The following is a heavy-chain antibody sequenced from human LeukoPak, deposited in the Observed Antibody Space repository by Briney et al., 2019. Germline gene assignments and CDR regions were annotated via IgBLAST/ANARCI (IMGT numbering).Heavy chain of an antibody. CDR1: GGSISSDDW. D-gene: IGHD6-19*01. CDR3: ARRHNSGWFFFDY. J-gene: IGHJ4*02. V-gene: IGHV4-4*02. CDR2: VFHTGST. Sequence: SETLSLTCAVSGGSISSDDWWSWVRQPPGEGLEWIGEVFHTGSTNYNPSLKSRVTISVDKSKNQFSLRLNSVTAADTAVYYYARRHNSGWFFFDYWGQGTLVTVSS.